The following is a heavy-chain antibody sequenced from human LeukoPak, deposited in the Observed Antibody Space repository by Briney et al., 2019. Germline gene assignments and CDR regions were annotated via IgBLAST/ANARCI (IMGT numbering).Heavy chain of an antibody. CDR3: ARDHRYCSGGSCLFDY. Sequence: ASVKVSCKASGYTFTGYYMHWVRQAPGQGLEWMGWINPNSGGTNYAQKLQGRVTMTTDTSTSTAYMELRSLRSDDTAVYYCARDHRYCSGGSCLFDYWGQGTLVTVSS. CDR2: INPNSGGT. V-gene: IGHV1-2*02. J-gene: IGHJ4*02. CDR1: GYTFTGYY. D-gene: IGHD2-15*01.